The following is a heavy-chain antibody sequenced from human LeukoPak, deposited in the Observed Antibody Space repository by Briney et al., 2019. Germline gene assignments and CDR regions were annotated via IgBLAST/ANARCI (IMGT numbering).Heavy chain of an antibody. CDR2: IYSSGST. CDR1: GFTVSSNY. CDR3: ARGGYGSGDYFDY. Sequence: PGGSLRLSCAASGFTVSSNYMSWVRQAPGKGLEWVSVIYSSGSTYYADSVKGRFTISRDNSKNTLYLQMNSLRAEDTAVYYCARGGYGSGDYFDYWGQGTLVTVPS. D-gene: IGHD3-10*01. J-gene: IGHJ4*02. V-gene: IGHV3-66*01.